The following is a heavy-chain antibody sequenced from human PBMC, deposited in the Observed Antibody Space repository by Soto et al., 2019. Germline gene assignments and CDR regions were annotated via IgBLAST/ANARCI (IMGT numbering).Heavy chain of an antibody. Sequence: QVQLVQSGAEVKKPGASVKVSCKASGYTFTSYDINWVRQATGQGLEWMGWMNPNSGNTGYAQKFQGGVTMSRNTSISTAYMEVSSLRSEDKAVYYCAREGGYSYGFDYWGQGTLVTVSS. J-gene: IGHJ4*02. D-gene: IGHD5-18*01. V-gene: IGHV1-8*01. CDR2: MNPNSGNT. CDR1: GYTFTSYD. CDR3: AREGGYSYGFDY.